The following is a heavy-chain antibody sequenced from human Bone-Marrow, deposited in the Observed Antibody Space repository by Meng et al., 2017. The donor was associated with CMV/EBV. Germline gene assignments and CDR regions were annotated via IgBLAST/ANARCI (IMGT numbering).Heavy chain of an antibody. Sequence: GESLKISCAPSGFSVRNNYMGRVRQAPGKGLEWVSDIYSGGDPYYADSVEGRFTISRDNSNNTLYLQMNRLRHDDTAEDKCARGYWRNGYPNWGQGTLVTVSS. V-gene: IGHV3-66*02. CDR1: GFSVRNNY. CDR2: IYSGGDP. CDR3: ARGYWRNGYPN. D-gene: IGHD2-15*01. J-gene: IGHJ4*02.